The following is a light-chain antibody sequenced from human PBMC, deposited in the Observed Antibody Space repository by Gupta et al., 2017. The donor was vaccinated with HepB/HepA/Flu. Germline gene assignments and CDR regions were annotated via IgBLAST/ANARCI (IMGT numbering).Light chain of an antibody. J-gene: IGKJ4*01. CDR1: RSISSY. CDR2: AAS. CDR3: QETYDTPRT. Sequence: DIQMTQSPSSLSASVGDRVTITCRASRSISSYLNWYQQKPGKAPELLIYAASTLQTGVPSRFSGSGSGTDFTLTVSRLQPEDFATYYCQETYDTPRTFGGGTKVEIK. V-gene: IGKV1-39*01.